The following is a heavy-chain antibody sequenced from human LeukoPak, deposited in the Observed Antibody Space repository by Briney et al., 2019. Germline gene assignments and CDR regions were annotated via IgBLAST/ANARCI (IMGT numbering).Heavy chain of an antibody. D-gene: IGHD3-22*01. CDR1: GYSFTSYG. CDR2: ISAYNGNT. J-gene: IGHJ4*02. CDR3: ARSYYDSSGSRDFDY. V-gene: IGHV1-18*01. Sequence: ASVKVSCKTSGYSFTSYGISWVRQAPGQGLEWMGWISAYNGNTNYAQKLQGRVTMTTDTSTSTAYMELRSLRSDDTAVYYCARSYYDSSGSRDFDYWGQGTLVTVSS.